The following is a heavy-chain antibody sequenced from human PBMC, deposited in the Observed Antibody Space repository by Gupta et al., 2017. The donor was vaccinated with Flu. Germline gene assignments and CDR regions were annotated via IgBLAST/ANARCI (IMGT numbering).Heavy chain of an antibody. D-gene: IGHD2-21*01. CDR3: AKDLRVVGGANYFDY. CDR1: GFTFSGYG. J-gene: IGHJ4*02. CDR2: ISYDGRNK. Sequence: QVQLVESGGGVVQPGRSLRLSCAASGFTFSGYGMHWVRQAPGKGLEWVALISYDGRNKYYTDSVKGRSTISRDNSKNTLYLQMNNLRAEDTAVYYCAKDLRVVGGANYFDYWGQGTLVTVSS. V-gene: IGHV3-30*18.